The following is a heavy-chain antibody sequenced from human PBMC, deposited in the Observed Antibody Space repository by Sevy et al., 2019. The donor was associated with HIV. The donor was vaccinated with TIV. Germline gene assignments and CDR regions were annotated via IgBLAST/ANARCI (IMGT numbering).Heavy chain of an antibody. Sequence: SENLSLTCAVYGESFSSYYWSWIRQSPGKGLEWIGEINHSGTTNYHPSLKSRVSISADTSKNQFSLKLTSVTAADTGVYYCAVRRRVVVPGVVRRRDQFFFYGMAVWGQGTTVTVSS. CDR2: INHSGTT. V-gene: IGHV4-34*01. D-gene: IGHD2-2*01. J-gene: IGHJ6*02. CDR3: AVRRRVVVPGVVRRRDQFFFYGMAV. CDR1: GESFSSYY.